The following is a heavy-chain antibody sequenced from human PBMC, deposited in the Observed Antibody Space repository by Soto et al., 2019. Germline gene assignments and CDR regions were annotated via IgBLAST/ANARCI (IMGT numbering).Heavy chain of an antibody. J-gene: IGHJ4*02. CDR3: AKVVYYGSVSATFDY. V-gene: IGHV3-30*18. D-gene: IGHD3-10*01. Sequence: VQLVESGGGVVQPGRSLRLSCAASGFTFSYYGMHWVRQAPGKGLEWVAAISYDESNEYYADSVKGRFTIARDDSKSTLHLQMNSLRAEDTAVYYCAKVVYYGSVSATFDYWGRGALVTVSS. CDR2: ISYDESNE. CDR1: GFTFSYYG.